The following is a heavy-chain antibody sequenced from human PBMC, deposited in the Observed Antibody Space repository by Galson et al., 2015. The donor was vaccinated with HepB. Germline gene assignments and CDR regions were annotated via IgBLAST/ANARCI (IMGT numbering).Heavy chain of an antibody. D-gene: IGHD3-10*01. CDR3: ARRDSGSYCFDY. Sequence: SVKVSCKASGGTFSSYTISWVRQAPGQGLEWMGRIIPILGIANYALKFQGRVTITADKSTSTAYMELSSLRSEDTAVYYCARRDSGSYCFDYWRQGTLVTVSS. CDR1: GGTFSSYT. CDR2: IIPILGIA. J-gene: IGHJ4*02. V-gene: IGHV1-69*02.